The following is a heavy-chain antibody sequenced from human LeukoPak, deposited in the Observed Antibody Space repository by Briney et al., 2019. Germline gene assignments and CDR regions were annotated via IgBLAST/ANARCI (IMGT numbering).Heavy chain of an antibody. D-gene: IGHD6-6*01. J-gene: IGHJ2*01. V-gene: IGHV1-2*02. Sequence: ASVKVSCKASGYTFTSYAMHWVRQAPGQGLEWMGWINPNSGGTDYAQRFQGKVTMTRDTSISTAYMELSRLRSDDTAVYYCARGRIAARPNWYFDLWGRGTLVTVSS. CDR2: INPNSGGT. CDR1: GYTFTSYA. CDR3: ARGRIAARPNWYFDL.